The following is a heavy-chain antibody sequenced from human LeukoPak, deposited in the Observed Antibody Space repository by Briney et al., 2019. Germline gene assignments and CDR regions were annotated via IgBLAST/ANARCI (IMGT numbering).Heavy chain of an antibody. CDR1: GFTFDDYG. CDR2: INWNGNST. Sequence: GGSLRLSCAASGFTFDDYGMSWVRQASGKGLEWVSGINWNGNSTGYADSVKGRFTISRDNAKNSLYLQMNSLRAEDTAVYYCAELGITMIGGVWGKGTTVTISS. CDR3: AELGITMIGGV. J-gene: IGHJ6*04. V-gene: IGHV3-20*04. D-gene: IGHD3-10*02.